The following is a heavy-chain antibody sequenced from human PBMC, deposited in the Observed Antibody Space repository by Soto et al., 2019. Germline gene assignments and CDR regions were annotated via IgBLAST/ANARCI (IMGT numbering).Heavy chain of an antibody. CDR2: ISGSGGST. V-gene: IGHV3-23*01. J-gene: IGHJ4*02. CDR3: AKDGLYSSSSN. D-gene: IGHD6-6*01. Sequence: GGSLRLSCAASGFTFSSFAMSWVRQAPGKGLEWVSAISGSGGSTYYADSVKGRFTISRDNSKNTLYLQMNSLRAEDTAVYYCAKDGLYSSSSNWGQGTLVTVSS. CDR1: GFTFSSFA.